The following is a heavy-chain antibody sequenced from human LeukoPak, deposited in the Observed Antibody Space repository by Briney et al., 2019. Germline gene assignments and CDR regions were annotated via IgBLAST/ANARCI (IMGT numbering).Heavy chain of an antibody. V-gene: IGHV4-59*01. D-gene: IGHD1-1*01. CDR3: ARAEGVHPYCFDY. CDR2: IYYSGST. Sequence: SETLSLTCTVSGGSISSYYWSWIRQPPGKGLEWIGYIYYSGSTNYNPSLKSRVTISVDTSKNQFSLKLSSVTAADTAVYYCARAEGVHPYCFDYWGQGTLVTVSS. J-gene: IGHJ4*02. CDR1: GGSISSYY.